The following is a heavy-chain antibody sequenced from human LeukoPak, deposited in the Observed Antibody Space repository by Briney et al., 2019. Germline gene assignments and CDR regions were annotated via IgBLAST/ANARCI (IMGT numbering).Heavy chain of an antibody. CDR1: GGSISSYY. V-gene: IGHV4-4*07. CDR3: ARDLFRGAFDY. J-gene: IGHJ4*02. D-gene: IGHD3-10*01. CDR2: IYTSGST. Sequence: ASETLSLTCTVSGGSISSYYWSWIRQPAGKGPEWIGRIYTSGSTKYTPSLQRRVTMSVDTSKNQFSLKLSSVTAADTAVYYCARDLFRGAFDYWGQGTLVTVSS.